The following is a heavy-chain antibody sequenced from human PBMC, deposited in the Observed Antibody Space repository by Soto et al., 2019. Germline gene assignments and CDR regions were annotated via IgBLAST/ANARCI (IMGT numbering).Heavy chain of an antibody. J-gene: IGHJ4*02. D-gene: IGHD6-13*01. CDR1: GFTFSSYG. CDR2: IWYDGSNK. Sequence: QVQLVESGGGVVQPGRSLRLSCAASGFTFSSYGMHWVRQAPGKGLEWVAVIWYDGSNKYYADSVKGRFTISRDNSKNTLYQQMNSLRAEDTAVYYCARGEAALDYWGQGTLVTVSS. V-gene: IGHV3-33*01. CDR3: ARGEAALDY.